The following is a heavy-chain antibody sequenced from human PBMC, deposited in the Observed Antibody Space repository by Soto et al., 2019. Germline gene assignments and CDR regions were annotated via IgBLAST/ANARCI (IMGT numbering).Heavy chain of an antibody. CDR3: AKDGASPSTMIVVVITGAFDI. V-gene: IGHV3-23*01. D-gene: IGHD3-22*01. CDR1: GFTFSSYA. Sequence: PGGSLRLSCAASGFTFSSYAMSWVRQAPGKGLEWVSAISGSGGSTYYADSVKGRFTISRDNSKNTLYLQMNSLRAEDTAVYYCAKDGASPSTMIVVVITGAFDIWGQGSMVTVSS. J-gene: IGHJ3*02. CDR2: ISGSGGST.